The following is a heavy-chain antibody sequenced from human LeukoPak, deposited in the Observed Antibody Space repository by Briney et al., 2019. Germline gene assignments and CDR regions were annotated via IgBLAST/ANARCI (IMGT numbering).Heavy chain of an antibody. J-gene: IGHJ3*02. CDR3: ARDLIGFGEFPGAFDI. CDR2: IYHSGST. D-gene: IGHD3-10*01. V-gene: IGHV4-30-2*01. CDR1: GGSISSGGYS. Sequence: KPSETLSLTCAVSGGSISSGGYSWSWIRQPPGKGLEWIGYIYHSGSTYYNPSLKSRVTISVDRSKNQFSLKQSSVTAADTAVYYCARDLIGFGEFPGAFDIWGQGTMVTVSS.